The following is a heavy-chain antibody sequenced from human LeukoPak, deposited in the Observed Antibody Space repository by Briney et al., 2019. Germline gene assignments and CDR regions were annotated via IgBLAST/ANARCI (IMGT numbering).Heavy chain of an antibody. J-gene: IGHJ4*02. Sequence: GGSLRLSCAASGFTFSSYAMSWVRQAPGEGLEWVSSISGSGGSTYYADSVKGRFTISRDNSKNTLYLQMNSLRVEDTAVYYCAKGLSSGWNLKGSDYWGQGTLVTGSS. V-gene: IGHV3-23*01. CDR3: AKGLSSGWNLKGSDY. CDR1: GFTFSSYA. CDR2: ISGSGGST. D-gene: IGHD6-19*01.